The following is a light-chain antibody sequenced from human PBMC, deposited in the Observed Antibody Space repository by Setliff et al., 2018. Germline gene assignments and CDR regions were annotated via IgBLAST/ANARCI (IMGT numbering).Light chain of an antibody. Sequence: QSALAQPASVSGSPGQSITISCTGTSGDVGGYNYVSWYQQHPGKAPKLMIYEVSNRPSGVSNRFSGSKSGNTASLTISGLQAEDEADYYCSSYTSSSTLYVFGTGTKGTVL. CDR3: SSYTSSSTLYV. J-gene: IGLJ1*01. CDR1: SGDVGGYNY. CDR2: EVS. V-gene: IGLV2-14*01.